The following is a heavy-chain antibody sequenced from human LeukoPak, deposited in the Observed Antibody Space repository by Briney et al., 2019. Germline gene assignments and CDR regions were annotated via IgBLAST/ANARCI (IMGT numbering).Heavy chain of an antibody. Sequence: SQTLSLTCTVSSGSISSGGYYWSWIRQHPGKGLEWIGYIYYSGSTYYNPSLKSRVTISVDTSKNQFSLKLSSVTAADTAVYYCARDRWLVPGGMDVWGQGTTVTVSS. CDR2: IYYSGST. V-gene: IGHV4-31*03. CDR3: ARDRWLVPGGMDV. D-gene: IGHD6-19*01. CDR1: SGSISSGGYY. J-gene: IGHJ6*02.